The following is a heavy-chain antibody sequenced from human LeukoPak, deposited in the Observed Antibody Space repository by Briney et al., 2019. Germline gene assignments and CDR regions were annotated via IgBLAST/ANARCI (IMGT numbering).Heavy chain of an antibody. V-gene: IGHV3-21*01. CDR1: GFTFSSYS. CDR3: ARRVASANDAFDI. D-gene: IGHD2-15*01. Sequence: TGGSLRLSCAASGFTFSSYSINWVRQAPGKGLEWVSSFSGSSNYIYYADSVKGRFSVSRDNTKNSLYLQMNSLRVENTALFYCARRVASANDAFDIWGQGTMVTVSS. CDR2: FSGSSNYI. J-gene: IGHJ3*02.